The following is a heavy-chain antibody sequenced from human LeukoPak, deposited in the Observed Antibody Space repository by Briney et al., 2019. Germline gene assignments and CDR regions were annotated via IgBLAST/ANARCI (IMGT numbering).Heavy chain of an antibody. J-gene: IGHJ3*02. V-gene: IGHV3-66*02. CDR2: IYSGGST. Sequence: GGSLRLSCAVSGFTVSSNYMSWVRQAPGEGLEWVSVIYSGGSTYYADSVKGRFTISRDNSKNTLYLQMNSLRAEDTAVYYCARERYGGPDAFDIWGQGTMVTVSS. CDR3: ARERYGGPDAFDI. D-gene: IGHD4-23*01. CDR1: GFTVSSNY.